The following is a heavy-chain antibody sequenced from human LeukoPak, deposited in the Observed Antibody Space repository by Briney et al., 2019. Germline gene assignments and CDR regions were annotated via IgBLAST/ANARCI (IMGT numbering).Heavy chain of an antibody. D-gene: IGHD1-1*01. CDR3: ARDSPGYLAYDS. CDR2: IKEDGSAT. Sequence: GGSLRLSCAASGFTLSTYWMTWVRQAPGKGPEWVANIKEDGSATYYVDSVKGRFTISRDNAKKSLYLQMNSLRAEDTAVYYCARDSPGYLAYDSWGQGTLVTVSS. CDR1: GFTLSTYW. V-gene: IGHV3-7*04. J-gene: IGHJ4*02.